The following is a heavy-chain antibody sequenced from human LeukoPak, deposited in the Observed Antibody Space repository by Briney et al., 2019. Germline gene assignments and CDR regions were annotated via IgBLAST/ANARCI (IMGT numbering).Heavy chain of an antibody. CDR3: ARAGEGYYGSGSYLVLIYYYYMDV. CDR1: GYTFTGYY. Sequence: ASVKVSCKASGYTFTGYYMHWVRQAPGQGLEWMGWINPNSGGTNYAQKFQGRVTMTRDTSISTAYMELSRLRSDDTAVYYRARAGEGYYGSGSYLVLIYYYYMDVWGKGTTVTISS. J-gene: IGHJ6*03. D-gene: IGHD3-10*01. CDR2: INPNSGGT. V-gene: IGHV1-2*02.